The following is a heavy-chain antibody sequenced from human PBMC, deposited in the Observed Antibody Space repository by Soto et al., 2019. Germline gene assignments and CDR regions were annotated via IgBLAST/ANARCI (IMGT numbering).Heavy chain of an antibody. Sequence: GESLKISCKGSGYSFRSYWIAWVRQMPGKGLEWMGIIYPGDSDTRYSPSFQGQVTISADKSINTAYLQWSSVKGSDTAIYYCARHAGIGVPGTVDYWGQGTLVTVPS. CDR3: ARHAGIGVPGTVDY. D-gene: IGHD6-19*01. CDR1: GYSFRSYW. CDR2: IYPGDSDT. J-gene: IGHJ4*02. V-gene: IGHV5-51*01.